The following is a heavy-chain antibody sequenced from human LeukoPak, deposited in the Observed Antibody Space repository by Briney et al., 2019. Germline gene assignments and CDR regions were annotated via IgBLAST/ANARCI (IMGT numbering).Heavy chain of an antibody. CDR2: ISRSGGCT. V-gene: IGHV3-23*01. J-gene: IGHJ4*02. CDR1: GFTFSSYA. D-gene: IGHD4-17*01. Sequence: GGSLRLSCAVSGFTFSSYAMSWVRQAPGKGLEWVSGISRSGGCTYYADSVKGRFTISRDNSKKTLYLQMISLGGEDTAVYYCARHMPTVTSGGDHWGQGTLVTVSS. CDR3: ARHMPTVTSGGDH.